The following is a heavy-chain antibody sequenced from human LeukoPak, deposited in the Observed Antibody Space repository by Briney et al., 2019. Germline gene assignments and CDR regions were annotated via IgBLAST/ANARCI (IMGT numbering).Heavy chain of an antibody. D-gene: IGHD2-2*01. CDR3: ARARAKVVPAAKNDY. V-gene: IGHV4-34*01. CDR2: INHSGST. CDR1: GGSFSGYY. J-gene: IGHJ4*02. Sequence: PSETLSLTCAVYGGSFSGYYRSWIRQPPGKGMEWIGEINHSGSTNYNPSLKSRVTISVDTSKNQFSLKLSSVTAADTAVYYCARARAKVVPAAKNDYWGQGTLVTVSS.